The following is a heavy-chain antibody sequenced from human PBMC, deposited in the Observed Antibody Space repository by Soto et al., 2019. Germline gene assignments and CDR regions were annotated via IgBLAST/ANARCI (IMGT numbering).Heavy chain of an antibody. CDR3: AKTTTTKYYDSSAGAFDI. CDR2: ISGSGGST. J-gene: IGHJ3*02. Sequence: EVQLLESGGGLVQPGGSLRLSCAASGFTFSSYAMSWVRQAPGKGLEWVSAISGSGGSTYYADSVKGRFTISGDNSKNTLYLQMNSLRAEDTAVYYCAKTTTTKYYDSSAGAFDIWCQGTMVTVSS. D-gene: IGHD3-22*01. V-gene: IGHV3-23*01. CDR1: GFTFSSYA.